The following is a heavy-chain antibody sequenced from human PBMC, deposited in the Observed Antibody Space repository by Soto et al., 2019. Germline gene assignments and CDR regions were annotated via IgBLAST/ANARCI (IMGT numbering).Heavy chain of an antibody. CDR2: IYYTGNT. V-gene: IGHV4-39*01. Sequence: QVQLQESGPGLVKPSETLSLTCTVSGASISSNIYYWGWIRQPPGKGLEWIGSIYYTGNTFYNPSLKSRGTLSVDTSENQFSLRLFSATAADTAVYYCARHSHEDHGDPNWFDPWGQGTLVTVSS. J-gene: IGHJ5*02. CDR1: GASISSNIYY. CDR3: ARHSHEDHGDPNWFDP. D-gene: IGHD4-17*01.